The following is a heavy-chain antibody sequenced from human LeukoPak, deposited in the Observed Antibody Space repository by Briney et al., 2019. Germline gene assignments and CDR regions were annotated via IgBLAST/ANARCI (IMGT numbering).Heavy chain of an antibody. J-gene: IGHJ5*02. CDR2: IYYSGST. Sequence: SETLSLTCTVSGGSISSSSYYWGWIRQPPGKGLEWIGSIYYSGSTYCNPSLKSRVTISVDTSKNQFSLKLSSVTAADTAVYYCARIRLAAASRVDPWGQGTLVTVSS. CDR1: GGSISSSSYY. V-gene: IGHV4-39*07. CDR3: ARIRLAAASRVDP. D-gene: IGHD6-13*01.